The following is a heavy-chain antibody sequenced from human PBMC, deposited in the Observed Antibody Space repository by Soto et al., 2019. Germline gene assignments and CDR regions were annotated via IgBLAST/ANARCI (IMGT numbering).Heavy chain of an antibody. CDR3: ARRGPGTYFDY. CDR2: ISGSGDST. CDR1: GFTFSSYA. D-gene: IGHD6-13*01. Sequence: EVQLLDSGGGLVQPGGSLRLSCAASGFTFSSYAMNWVRQAPGKGLEWVSVISGSGDSTYYADSVKGRFTISRDNSKNTLYLQMNSLRTEDTAVYYGARRGPGTYFDYWGQGTLATVSS. J-gene: IGHJ4*02. V-gene: IGHV3-23*01.